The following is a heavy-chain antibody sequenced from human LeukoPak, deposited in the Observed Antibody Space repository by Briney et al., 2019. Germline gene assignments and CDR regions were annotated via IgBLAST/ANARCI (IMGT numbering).Heavy chain of an antibody. CDR2: FSGSGRDT. D-gene: IGHD2-2*01. CDR1: GFTFSSYW. J-gene: IGHJ4*02. Sequence: GGSLRLSCAASGFTFSSYWMSWVRQAPGKGLEWVSGFSGSGRDTYYADSVKGRFTISRDNSKNTLYLQMNSLRVEDTAIYYCAKDQYCSSAGCYSPYFFDYWGQGTLVTVSS. V-gene: IGHV3-23*01. CDR3: AKDQYCSSAGCYSPYFFDY.